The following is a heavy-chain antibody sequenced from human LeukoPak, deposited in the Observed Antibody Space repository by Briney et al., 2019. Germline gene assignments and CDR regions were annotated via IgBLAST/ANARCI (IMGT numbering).Heavy chain of an antibody. Sequence: GGSLRLSCAASGFTFSNAWMSWVRQAPGKGLEWVGRIKSKTDGGITDYAAPVKGRFTISRDDSKNTLYLQMNSLKTEDTAVYYCTTEYSYGLGAYYFDYWGQGTLVTVSS. CDR1: GFTFSNAW. V-gene: IGHV3-15*01. CDR2: IKSKTDGGIT. J-gene: IGHJ4*02. CDR3: TTEYSYGLGAYYFDY. D-gene: IGHD5-18*01.